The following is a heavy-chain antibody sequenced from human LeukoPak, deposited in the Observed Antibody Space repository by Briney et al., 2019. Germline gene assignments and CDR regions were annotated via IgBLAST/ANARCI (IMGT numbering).Heavy chain of an antibody. V-gene: IGHV4-34*01. CDR1: GGSFSGYY. J-gene: IGHJ3*02. D-gene: IGHD3-22*01. CDR2: INHSGST. CDR3: ARGPKLNSSGYYALFDI. Sequence: SETLSLTCAVYGGSFSGYYWSWIRQPPGKGLEWIGEINHSGSTNYNPSLKSRGTISVDTSKNQLSLKLSYVTAADTAVYHCARGPKLNSSGYYALFDIWGQGTMVTVSS.